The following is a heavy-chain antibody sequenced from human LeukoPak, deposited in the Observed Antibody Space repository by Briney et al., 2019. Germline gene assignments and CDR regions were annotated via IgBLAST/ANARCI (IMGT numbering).Heavy chain of an antibody. Sequence: PGGSLRLSCAGSGITFSNAWMSWVRQAPGKGLEWVSGISGSGGGTIYADSVKGRFTISRDNSRNTLSLQMNSLRGDDTAVYYCAKDSQAIGTGPFVYWGQGTLVTVSS. CDR2: ISGSGGGT. V-gene: IGHV3-23*01. CDR1: GITFSNAW. J-gene: IGHJ4*02. D-gene: IGHD1-14*01. CDR3: AKDSQAIGTGPFVY.